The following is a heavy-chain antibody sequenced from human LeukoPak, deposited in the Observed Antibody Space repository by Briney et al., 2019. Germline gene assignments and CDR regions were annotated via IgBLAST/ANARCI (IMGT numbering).Heavy chain of an antibody. CDR2: IYHSGST. V-gene: IGHV4-4*02. J-gene: IGHJ6*03. D-gene: IGHD3-3*01. Sequence: SETLSLTCAVSGGSISSSNWWSWVRQPPGKGLEWIGEIYHSGSTNYNPSLKSRVTISVDKSKNQFSLKLSSVTAADTAVYYCARVAVDYDFWSGQEGNYYYYMDVWGKGTTVTVSS. CDR1: GGSISSSNW. CDR3: ARVAVDYDFWSGQEGNYYYYMDV.